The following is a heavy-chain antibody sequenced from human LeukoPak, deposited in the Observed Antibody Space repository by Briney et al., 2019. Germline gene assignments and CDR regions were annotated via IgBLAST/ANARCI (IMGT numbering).Heavy chain of an antibody. CDR2: IKADTGDT. Sequence: GASVKVSCKASGYSFTDYFMHGVRQAPGQGLEWMGWIKADTGDTNFAQRFQGRITLTRDTSISTAYMELRRLRSDDTAVYYCARSPYNVGGGMGYWGQGILVTVSS. D-gene: IGHD1-14*01. CDR3: ARSPYNVGGGMGY. V-gene: IGHV1-2*02. CDR1: GYSFTDYF. J-gene: IGHJ4*02.